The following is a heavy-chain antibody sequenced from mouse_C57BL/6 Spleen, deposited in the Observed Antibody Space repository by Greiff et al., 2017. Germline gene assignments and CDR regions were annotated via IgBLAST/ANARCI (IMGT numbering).Heavy chain of an antibody. CDR3: ARLRVTTVNYFDY. CDR2: IYPGSGST. V-gene: IGHV1-55*01. Sequence: VKLQQPGAELVKPGASVKMSCKASGYTFTSYWITWVKQRPGQGLEWIGDIYPGSGSTNYNEKFKSKATLTVDTSSSTAYMQLSSLTSEDSAVYYCARLRVTTVNYFDYWGQGTTLTVSS. D-gene: IGHD2-3*01. CDR1: GYTFTSYW. J-gene: IGHJ2*01.